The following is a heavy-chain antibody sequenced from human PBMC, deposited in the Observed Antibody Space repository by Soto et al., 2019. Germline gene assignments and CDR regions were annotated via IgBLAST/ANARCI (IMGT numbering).Heavy chain of an antibody. V-gene: IGHV3-48*01. CDR1: GLTFSADP. Sequence: PGGSLRLSCAASGLTFSADPMNWVRQAPGKGLEWVSYISKSGGTINYADSVKGRFTISRDNAKNSLYLQMNSLRAEDTALYYCATWADPGYWGQGTLVTVSS. D-gene: IGHD7-27*01. CDR2: ISKSGGTI. J-gene: IGHJ4*02. CDR3: ATWADPGY.